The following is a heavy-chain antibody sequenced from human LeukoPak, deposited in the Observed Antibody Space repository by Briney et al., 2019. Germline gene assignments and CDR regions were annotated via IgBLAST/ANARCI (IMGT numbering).Heavy chain of an antibody. Sequence: GGSLRLSCAASGFTFSSYAMSWVRQAPGKGLEWVSAISGSGGSTYYADSVKGRFTISRDNSKNTLYLQMDSLRAEDTAVYYCAKSYSSSWYNLDYWGQRTLVTVSS. CDR1: GFTFSSYA. D-gene: IGHD6-13*01. V-gene: IGHV3-23*01. J-gene: IGHJ4*02. CDR2: ISGSGGST. CDR3: AKSYSSSWYNLDY.